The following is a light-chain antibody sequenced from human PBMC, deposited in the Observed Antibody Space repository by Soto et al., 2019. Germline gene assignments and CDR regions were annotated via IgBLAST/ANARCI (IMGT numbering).Light chain of an antibody. V-gene: IGKV3-20*01. CDR3: QQYGSSPLT. CDR2: GAS. CDR1: QSVSSSY. Sequence: EIVLTQSPGTLSLSPGERATLSCRASQSVSSSYLAWYQQKPGQAPRLLIYGASSRATSIPDRFSGSGSCTDFTLTISRLEPEDFAVYYCQQYGSSPLTFGGGTKVEIK. J-gene: IGKJ4*01.